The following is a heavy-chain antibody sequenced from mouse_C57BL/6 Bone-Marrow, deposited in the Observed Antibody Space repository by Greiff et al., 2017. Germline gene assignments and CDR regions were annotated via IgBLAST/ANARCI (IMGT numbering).Heavy chain of an antibody. Sequence: EVQLLESGAELVRPGASVKLSCTASGFNIKDDYMHWVKQRPDQGLEWIGWIDPENGDTEYASKFQGKATITADTSSNTAYLQISSLTSEDTAVYYCTTGTAFAYWGQGTLVTVSA. V-gene: IGHV14-4*01. CDR2: IDPENGDT. CDR3: TTGTAFAY. CDR1: GFNIKDDY. J-gene: IGHJ3*01. D-gene: IGHD4-1*01.